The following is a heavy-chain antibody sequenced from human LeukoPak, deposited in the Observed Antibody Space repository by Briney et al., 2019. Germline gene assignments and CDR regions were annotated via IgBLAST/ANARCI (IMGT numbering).Heavy chain of an antibody. CDR1: GFTFSSYA. Sequence: TGGSLRPSCAASGFTFSSYAMSWVRQAPGKGLEWVSAISGSGGSTYYADSVKGRFTISRDNSKNTLYLQMNSLRAEDTSVYYCAKDPDIGYCSGGSCYDFFDYWGQGTLVTVSS. J-gene: IGHJ4*02. CDR3: AKDPDIGYCSGGSCYDFFDY. D-gene: IGHD2-15*01. V-gene: IGHV3-23*01. CDR2: ISGSGGST.